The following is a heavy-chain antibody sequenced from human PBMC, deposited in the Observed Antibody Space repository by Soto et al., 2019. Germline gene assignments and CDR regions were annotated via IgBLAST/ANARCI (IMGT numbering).Heavy chain of an antibody. CDR3: AKDRGIVATNLGDPPYYYGMDV. D-gene: IGHD5-12*01. Sequence: GGSLRLSCAASGFTFSSYGMHWVRQAPGKGLEWVAVISYDGSNKYYADSVKGRFTISRDNSKNTLYLQVNSLRAEDTAVYYCAKDRGIVATNLGDPPYYYGMDVWGQGTTVTVSS. CDR1: GFTFSSYG. V-gene: IGHV3-30*18. CDR2: ISYDGSNK. J-gene: IGHJ6*02.